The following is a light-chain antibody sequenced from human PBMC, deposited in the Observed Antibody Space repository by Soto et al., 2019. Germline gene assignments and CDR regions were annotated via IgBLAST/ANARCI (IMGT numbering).Light chain of an antibody. J-gene: IGLJ3*02. CDR3: YSYSASTTLWV. V-gene: IGLV2-14*01. CDR2: GVS. Sequence: QSVLTQPASVSGSPGQSITISCTGTASDIGNYNYVSWYQVHPGKAPKLLIYGVSNRPSGVSNRFSGSKSGNAASLTISGLQAEDEADYYCYSYSASTTLWVFGGGTKVTVL. CDR1: ASDIGNYNY.